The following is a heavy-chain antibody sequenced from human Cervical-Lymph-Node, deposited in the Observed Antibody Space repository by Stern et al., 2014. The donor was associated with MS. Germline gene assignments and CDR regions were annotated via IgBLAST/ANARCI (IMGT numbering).Heavy chain of an antibody. CDR1: GFSLSTSGMC. Sequence: QVTLKESGPALVKPTQTLTLTCTFSGFSLSTSGMCVSWVRQPPGKALEWLALIDWDDEKYYTTSLKTRLTISKDTSKNQVVLTMTNMDPVDTATYYCARTRGLQADFDYWGQGTLVTVSS. V-gene: IGHV2-70*20. CDR2: IDWDDEK. D-gene: IGHD4-11*01. CDR3: ARTRGLQADFDY. J-gene: IGHJ4*02.